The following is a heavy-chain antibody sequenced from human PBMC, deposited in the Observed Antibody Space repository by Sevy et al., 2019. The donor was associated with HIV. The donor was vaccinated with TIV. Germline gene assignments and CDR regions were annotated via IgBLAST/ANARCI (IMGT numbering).Heavy chain of an antibody. CDR1: GFTFSNAW. J-gene: IGHJ5*02. CDR2: IKSKTDGGTT. D-gene: IGHD2-15*01. V-gene: IGHV3-15*01. Sequence: GGSLRLSCAASGFTFSNAWMSWVRQAPGKGPEWVGRIKSKTDGGTTDYAAPVKGRFTISRDDSKNTLYLQMNSLKTEDTAVYYCTTVPCSGGSCYSPDWFDPWGQGTLVTVSS. CDR3: TTVPCSGGSCYSPDWFDP.